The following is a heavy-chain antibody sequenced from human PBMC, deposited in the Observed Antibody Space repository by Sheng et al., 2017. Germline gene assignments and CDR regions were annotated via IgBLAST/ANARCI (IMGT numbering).Heavy chain of an antibody. CDR3: ARDSAAMWFGTDF. Sequence: EVQLVESGGGLVQPGGSLRLSCAASGFTFTTYWMSWVRQAPGKGLEWVANIKQDGSEKYYVDSVKGRFTISRDNAKNSLYLQMNSLRAEDTAVYYCARDSAAMWFGTDFWGQGMLVTVSS. V-gene: IGHV3-7*01. CDR2: IKQDGSEK. D-gene: IGHD3-10*01. CDR1: GFTFTTYW. J-gene: IGHJ4*02.